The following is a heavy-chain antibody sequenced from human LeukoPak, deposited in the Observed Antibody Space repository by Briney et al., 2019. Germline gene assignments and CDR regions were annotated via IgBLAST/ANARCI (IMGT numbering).Heavy chain of an antibody. J-gene: IGHJ4*02. CDR2: ISGNNDNP. D-gene: IGHD2-2*01. CDR1: GYTFTAYY. CDR3: ARDGTSTDDY. V-gene: IGHV1-18*04. Sequence: AASVKVSCKASGYTFTAYYIHWVRQAPGQGLEWMGWISGNNDNPNYGQKFQGRLTVTTDTSTSTAYMELRNLRFDDTAVYYCARDGTSTDDYWGQGTLVTVSS.